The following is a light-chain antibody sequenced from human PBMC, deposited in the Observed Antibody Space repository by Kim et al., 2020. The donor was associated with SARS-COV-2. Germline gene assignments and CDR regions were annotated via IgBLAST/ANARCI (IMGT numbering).Light chain of an antibody. Sequence: DIVMTQSPDSLAVSLGERATINCKSSQSVLYSSNNKNYLAWYQQKPGQPPKLLIYWASTRESGVPDRFSGSGSGTDFTLTIGSLQAEDVAVYYCQQYYSTPAFGQGTKLEI. CDR2: WAS. V-gene: IGKV4-1*01. CDR3: QQYYSTPA. J-gene: IGKJ2*01. CDR1: QSVLYSSNNKNY.